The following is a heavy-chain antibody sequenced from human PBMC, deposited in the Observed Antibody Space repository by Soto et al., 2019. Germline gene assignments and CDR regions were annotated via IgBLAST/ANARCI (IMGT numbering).Heavy chain of an antibody. CDR2: IKSKTDGGTT. CDR1: GFTFSNAW. V-gene: IGHV3-15*01. CDR3: TTSDTAIGYYYYYGMDV. D-gene: IGHD5-18*01. Sequence: GGSLRLSCAASGFTFSNAWMSWVRQAPGKGLEWVGRIKSKTDGGTTDYAAPVKGRFTISRDDSKNTLYLQMNSLKTEDTAVYYCTTSDTAIGYYYYYGMDVWGPGTTVTVSS. J-gene: IGHJ6*02.